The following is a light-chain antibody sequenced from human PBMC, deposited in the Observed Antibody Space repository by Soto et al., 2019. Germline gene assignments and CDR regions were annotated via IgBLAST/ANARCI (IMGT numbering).Light chain of an antibody. J-gene: IGLJ3*02. V-gene: IGLV1-51*02. CDR3: GTWDSSLSLWV. Sequence: QSVLTQPPSVSAAPGQRVTISCSGSNSNIGKNYVSWYQQFPGRAPDLLISEDNKRPSGIPDRFSASKSGTSATLGITGLQTGDEADYYCGTWDSSLSLWVFGGGTKVTVL. CDR1: NSNIGKNY. CDR2: EDN.